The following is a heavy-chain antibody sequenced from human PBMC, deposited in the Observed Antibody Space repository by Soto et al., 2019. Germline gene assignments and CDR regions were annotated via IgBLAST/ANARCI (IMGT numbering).Heavy chain of an antibody. CDR2: MNPNSGNT. CDR3: ARGGVYCSSTSCSEDAFDI. J-gene: IGHJ3*02. V-gene: IGHV1-8*01. Sequence: ASVKVSCKASGYTFTSYDINWVRQATGQGLEWMGWMNPNSGNTGYAQKFQGRVTMTRNTSISTAYMELSSLRSEDTAVYYCARGGVYCSSTSCSEDAFDIWGQGTMVTVSS. CDR1: GYTFTSYD. D-gene: IGHD2-2*01.